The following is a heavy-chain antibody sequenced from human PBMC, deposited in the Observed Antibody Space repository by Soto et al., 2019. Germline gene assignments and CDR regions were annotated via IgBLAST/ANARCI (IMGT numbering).Heavy chain of an antibody. CDR3: ARLYGDPDHYYYYYYMDV. D-gene: IGHD4-17*01. CDR2: IYYSGST. Sequence: SETLSLTCTVSGGSISSYYWSWIRQPPGKGLEWIGYIYYSGSTNYNPSLKSRVTISVDTSKNQFSLKLSSVTAADTAVYYCARLYGDPDHYYYYYYMDVWGKGTTVTVSS. CDR1: GGSISSYY. V-gene: IGHV4-59*08. J-gene: IGHJ6*03.